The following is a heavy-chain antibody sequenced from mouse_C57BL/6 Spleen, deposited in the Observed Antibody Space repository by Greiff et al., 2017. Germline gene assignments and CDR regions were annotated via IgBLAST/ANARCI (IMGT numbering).Heavy chain of an antibody. V-gene: IGHV2-2*01. Sequence: QVQLQQSGPGLVQPSQSLSITCTASGFSLTSYGVHWVRQSPGKGLEWLGVIWSGGSKDYNAAFISRLSISKDNSKSQVFFKMNSLQADDTAIYYCARKDGSSYRNYAMDYWGQGTSVTVSS. D-gene: IGHD1-1*01. CDR1: GFSLTSYG. CDR3: ARKDGSSYRNYAMDY. CDR2: IWSGGSK. J-gene: IGHJ4*01.